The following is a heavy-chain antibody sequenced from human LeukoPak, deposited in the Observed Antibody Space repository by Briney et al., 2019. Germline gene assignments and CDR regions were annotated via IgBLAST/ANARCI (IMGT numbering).Heavy chain of an antibody. CDR3: ARANEVGAFDI. V-gene: IGHV3-48*03. J-gene: IGHJ3*02. CDR1: GFTFSSYE. Sequence: GGSLRLSCAASGFTFSSYEMNWVRQAPGKGLEWVSYISSSGSTIYYADSVKGRFTISRDNAKNSPYLQMNSLRAEDTAVYYCARANEVGAFDIWGQGTMVTVSS. CDR2: ISSSGSTI. D-gene: IGHD4/OR15-4a*01.